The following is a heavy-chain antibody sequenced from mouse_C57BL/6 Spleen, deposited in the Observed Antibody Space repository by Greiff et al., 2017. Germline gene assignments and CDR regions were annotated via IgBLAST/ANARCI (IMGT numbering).Heavy chain of an antibody. Sequence: QVQLQQPGAELVKPGASVKMSCKASGYTFTSYWITWVKQRPGQGLEWIGDIYPGSGSTNYNEKFKSKATLTVDTSSSTASMQLSSLTSEDSSVYYCARWDGYEDAMDYWGQGTSVTVSS. CDR3: ARWDGYEDAMDY. CDR1: GYTFTSYW. CDR2: IYPGSGST. D-gene: IGHD1-2*01. J-gene: IGHJ4*01. V-gene: IGHV1-55*01.